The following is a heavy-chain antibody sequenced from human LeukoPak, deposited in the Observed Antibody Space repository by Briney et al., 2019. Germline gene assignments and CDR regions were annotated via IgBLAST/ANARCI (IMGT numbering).Heavy chain of an antibody. CDR2: IYYSGST. CDR3: ARPKQWVDAFDI. V-gene: IGHV4-39*01. CDR1: GGSVSSSSYY. J-gene: IGHJ3*02. D-gene: IGHD6-19*01. Sequence: SETLSLTCTVSGGSVSSSSYYWGWIRQPPGKGLEWIGSIYYSGSTYYNPSLKSRVTISVDTSKNQFSLKLSSVTAADTAVYYCARPKQWVDAFDIWGQGTMVTVSS.